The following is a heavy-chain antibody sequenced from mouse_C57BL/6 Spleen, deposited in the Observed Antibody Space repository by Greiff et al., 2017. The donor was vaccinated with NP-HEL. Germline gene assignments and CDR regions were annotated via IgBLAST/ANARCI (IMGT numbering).Heavy chain of an antibody. CDR1: GYTFTSYT. CDR2: INPSSGYT. CDR3: ARSGSLPGTNFDY. Sequence: QVQLKESGAELARPGASVKMSCKASGYTFTSYTMHWVKQRPGQGLEWIGYINPSSGYTKYNQKFKDKATLTADKSSSTAYMQLSSLTSEDSAVYYCARSGSLPGTNFDYWGQGTTLTVSS. D-gene: IGHD4-1*01. V-gene: IGHV1-4*01. J-gene: IGHJ2*01.